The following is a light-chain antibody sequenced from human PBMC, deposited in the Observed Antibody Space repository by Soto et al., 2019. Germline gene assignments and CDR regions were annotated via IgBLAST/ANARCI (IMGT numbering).Light chain of an antibody. J-gene: IGLJ1*01. CDR1: SSDVRGYNY. Sequence: QSVLTQPPSASGSPGQSVTISCTGTSSDVRGYNYVSWYQQHPGKAPKLMIYEVSKRPSGVPDRFSGSKSGNTASLTVSGLQAEDEADYYCSSYAGSNIYVFGTGTKVTVL. CDR2: EVS. CDR3: SSYAGSNIYV. V-gene: IGLV2-8*01.